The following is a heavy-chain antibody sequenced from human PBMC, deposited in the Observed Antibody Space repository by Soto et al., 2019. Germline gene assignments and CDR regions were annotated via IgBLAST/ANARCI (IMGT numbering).Heavy chain of an antibody. V-gene: IGHV3-74*03. J-gene: IGHJ3*01. CDR3: VRDRGLPDSFDL. Sequence: PGGSLRLSCAASGFTFSSYWMHWVRQVPGKGLVWVSRIKSDASTIMYADSVKGRFTISRDNAKNTLYLQVNSLRVEDTAVYFCVRDRGLPDSFDLWGQGTMVTVSS. CDR1: GFTFSSYW. D-gene: IGHD3-10*01. CDR2: IKSDASTI.